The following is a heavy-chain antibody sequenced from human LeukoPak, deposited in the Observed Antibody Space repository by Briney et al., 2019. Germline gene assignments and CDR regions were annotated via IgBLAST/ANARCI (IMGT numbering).Heavy chain of an antibody. CDR2: INPNSGGT. CDR1: GYTFTSNY. Sequence: GASVKVSCKAFGYTFTSNYMHWVRQAPGQGLEWMGWINPNSGGTNYAQKFQGRVTMTRDTSISTAYMELSRLRSDDTAVYCCAREERYSSGRATLGAFDIWGQGTMVTVSS. J-gene: IGHJ3*02. D-gene: IGHD6-19*01. CDR3: AREERYSSGRATLGAFDI. V-gene: IGHV1-2*02.